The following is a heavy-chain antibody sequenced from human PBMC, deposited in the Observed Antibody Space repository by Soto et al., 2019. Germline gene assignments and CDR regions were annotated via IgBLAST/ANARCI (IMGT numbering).Heavy chain of an antibody. CDR2: INHSGST. CDR3: ARGDWLIPVNWFDP. D-gene: IGHD3-16*01. J-gene: IGHJ5*02. Sequence: QVQLQQWGAGLLKPSETLSLTCAVYGGSFSGYYWSWIRQPPGKGLEWIGEINHSGSTNYNPSLKSRVTISVDTSKNQCSLKLSSVTAADTAVYYCARGDWLIPVNWFDPWGQGTLVTVSS. V-gene: IGHV4-34*01. CDR1: GGSFSGYY.